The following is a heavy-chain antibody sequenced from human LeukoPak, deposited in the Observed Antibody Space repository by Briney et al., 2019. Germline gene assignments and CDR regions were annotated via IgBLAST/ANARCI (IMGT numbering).Heavy chain of an antibody. V-gene: IGHV4-59*01. CDR1: GDSMSSYY. J-gene: IGHJ3*01. Sequence: SETLSLTCTVSGDSMSSYYWSWLRQPPGKGLEWLGYIYYTVRTNYNPSLKSRVSISVDTSMTQFSLKLSSVTAADTAVYHCARGGPNSSGFAGDGFDVWGQGTMVTVSS. D-gene: IGHD3-22*01. CDR3: ARGGPNSSGFAGDGFDV. CDR2: IYYTVRT.